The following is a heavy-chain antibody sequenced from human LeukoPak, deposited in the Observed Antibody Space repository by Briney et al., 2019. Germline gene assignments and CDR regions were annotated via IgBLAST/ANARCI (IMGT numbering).Heavy chain of an antibody. Sequence: GGSLRLSCAASGFTFSSYSMNWVRQAPGKGLECVSSISSSSSYIYYADSVKGRFTISRDNAKNSLYLQMNSLRAEDTAVYYCARDLVVVPAAILEVNWFDPWGPGTLVTVSS. V-gene: IGHV3-21*01. D-gene: IGHD2-2*02. CDR1: GFTFSSYS. J-gene: IGHJ5*02. CDR2: ISSSSSYI. CDR3: ARDLVVVPAAILEVNWFDP.